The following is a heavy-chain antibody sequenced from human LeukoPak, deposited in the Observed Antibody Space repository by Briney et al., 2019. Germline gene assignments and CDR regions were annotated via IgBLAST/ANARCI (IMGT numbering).Heavy chain of an antibody. V-gene: IGHV1-2*02. J-gene: IGHJ4*02. CDR3: ARDFGYCSSTSCKSVYYFDY. CDR1: GYTFTGYY. D-gene: IGHD2-2*01. Sequence: GASVKVSCKASGYTFTGYYMHWVRQAPGQGLEWMGWINPNSGGTNYAQKFQGGVTMTRDTSISTAYMELSRLRSDDTAVYYCARDFGYCSSTSCKSVYYFDYWGQGTLVTVSS. CDR2: INPNSGGT.